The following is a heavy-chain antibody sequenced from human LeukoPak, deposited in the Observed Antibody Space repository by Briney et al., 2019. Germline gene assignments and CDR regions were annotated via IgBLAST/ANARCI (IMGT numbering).Heavy chain of an antibody. Sequence: ASVKVSCKASGYTFTSYGISWVRQAPGQGLEWMGWISAYNGNTNYAQKLQGRVTVTTDTSTSTAYMELRSLRSDDTAVYYCATGSRFMAVAGPPNYWGQGTLVTVSS. CDR3: ATGSRFMAVAGPPNY. CDR2: ISAYNGNT. V-gene: IGHV1-18*01. CDR1: GYTFTSYG. J-gene: IGHJ4*02. D-gene: IGHD6-19*01.